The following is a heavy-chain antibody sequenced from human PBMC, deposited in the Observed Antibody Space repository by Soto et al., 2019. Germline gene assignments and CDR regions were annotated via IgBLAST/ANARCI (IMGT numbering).Heavy chain of an antibody. Sequence: LSLTCAVYGGSFSGYYWSWIRQPPGKGLEWIGEINHSGSTNYNPSLKSRVTISVDTSKNQFSLKLRSVTTADTAVYYCARDYKRENCGSVRCNSLDVWGQGTTGTVS. J-gene: IGHJ6*02. CDR2: INHSGST. CDR3: ARDYKRENCGSVRCNSLDV. CDR1: GGSFSGYY. D-gene: IGHD2-21*01. V-gene: IGHV4-34*01.